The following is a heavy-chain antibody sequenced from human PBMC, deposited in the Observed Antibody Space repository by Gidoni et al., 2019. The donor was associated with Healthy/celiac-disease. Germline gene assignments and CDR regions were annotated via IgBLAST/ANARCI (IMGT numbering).Heavy chain of an antibody. J-gene: IGHJ4*02. CDR3: ARDTHHYYDSSGYDY. CDR2: IYYSGST. Sequence: QLHLQESGPGLVKPSETLSLTCPVPGGPLISGSYYWGWIRQPPGKGLEWSGSIYYSGSTYYNPSLKSRVTISVDTSKNQFSLKLSSVTAADTAVYYCARDTHHYYDSSGYDYWGQGTLVTVSS. V-gene: IGHV4-39*07. CDR1: GGPLISGSYY. D-gene: IGHD3-22*01.